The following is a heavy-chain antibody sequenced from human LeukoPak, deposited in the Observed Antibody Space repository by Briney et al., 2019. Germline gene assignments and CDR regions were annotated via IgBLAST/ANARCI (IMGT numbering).Heavy chain of an antibody. D-gene: IGHD4-17*01. CDR2: NYHSDSGT. Sequence: GESLKISCKGSGYSFTGYWIGWVRQLPGKGLGWMRINYHSDSGTTYCPSFQGEVTTSADKSISTAYQQSSSLKTSGTAMYYCARHGGTTVTTGFPDYWGQGTLVTVSS. V-gene: IGHV5-51*01. CDR3: ARHGGTTVTTGFPDY. J-gene: IGHJ4*02. CDR1: GYSFTGYW.